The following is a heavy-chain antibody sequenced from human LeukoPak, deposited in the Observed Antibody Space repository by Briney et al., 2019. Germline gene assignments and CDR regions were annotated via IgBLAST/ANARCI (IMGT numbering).Heavy chain of an antibody. Sequence: PSETLSLTCTVSGGSISSYFWSWIRQPAGKGLEWIGYIYYSGSTNYNPSLKSRVTISVDTSKNQFSLKLSSVTAADTAVYYCARGVTGGWYGDFQHWGQGTLVTVSS. CDR3: ARGVTGGWYGDFQH. CDR2: IYYSGST. J-gene: IGHJ1*01. CDR1: GGSISSYF. V-gene: IGHV4-59*01. D-gene: IGHD6-19*01.